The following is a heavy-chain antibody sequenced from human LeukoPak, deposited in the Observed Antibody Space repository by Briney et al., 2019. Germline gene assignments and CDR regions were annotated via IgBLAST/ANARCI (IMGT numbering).Heavy chain of an antibody. Sequence: GGSLRLSCAASGFTVSSNYMSWVRQAPGKGLEWVSVIYSGGSTYYADSVKDRFTISRDNSKNTLYLQMNSLRAEDTAVYYCARGSYSSSWYRGYYYYMDVWGKGTTVTVSS. V-gene: IGHV3-53*01. CDR1: GFTVSSNY. CDR2: IYSGGST. CDR3: ARGSYSSSWYRGYYYYMDV. J-gene: IGHJ6*03. D-gene: IGHD6-13*01.